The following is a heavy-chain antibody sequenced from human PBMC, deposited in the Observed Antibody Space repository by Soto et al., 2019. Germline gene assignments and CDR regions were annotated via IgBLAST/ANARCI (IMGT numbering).Heavy chain of an antibody. CDR3: ARKRPGRITMVRGVIITDDAFDI. CDR1: GFTVSSNY. Sequence: LRLSCAASGFTVSSNYMSWVRQAPGKGLEWVSVIYSGGSTYYADSVKGRFTISRDNSKNTLYLQMNSLRAEDTAVYYCARKRPGRITMVRGVIITDDAFDIWGQGTMVTVSS. J-gene: IGHJ3*02. CDR2: IYSGGST. D-gene: IGHD3-10*01. V-gene: IGHV3-53*01.